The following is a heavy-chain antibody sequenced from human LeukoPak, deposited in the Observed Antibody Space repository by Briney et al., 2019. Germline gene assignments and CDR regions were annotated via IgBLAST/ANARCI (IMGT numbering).Heavy chain of an antibody. J-gene: IGHJ4*02. V-gene: IGHV4-34*01. CDR3: ARGRPLLYFDY. CDR2: INHSGST. CDR1: GGSFSGYY. Sequence: SETLSLTCAVYGGSFSGYYWSWVRQPPGKGLEWIGEINHSGSTNYNPSFKSRVTISVDTSKNQFSLKLSSVTAADTAVYYCARGRPLLYFDYWGQGTLVTVSS. D-gene: IGHD1-26*01.